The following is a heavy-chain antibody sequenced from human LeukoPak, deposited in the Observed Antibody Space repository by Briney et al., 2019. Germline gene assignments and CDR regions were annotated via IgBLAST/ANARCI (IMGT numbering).Heavy chain of an antibody. D-gene: IGHD1-26*01. CDR3: AKGQGGRYYFDD. CDR1: GFTFSSYA. J-gene: IGHJ4*02. Sequence: PGGSLRLSCAASGFTFSSYAMSWVRQAPGKGLEWVSSISGSGGSTYYADSVKGRFTISRDNSKNTLNLQMSSLTADDTAVYYCAKGQGGRYYFDDWGQGTLVTVSS. V-gene: IGHV3-23*01. CDR2: ISGSGGST.